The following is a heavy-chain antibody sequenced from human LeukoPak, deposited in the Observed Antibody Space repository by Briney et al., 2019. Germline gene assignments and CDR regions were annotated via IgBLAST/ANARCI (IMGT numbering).Heavy chain of an antibody. CDR2: INSDGSST. Sequence: PGGSLRLSCAASGFTFSSYWMHWVRQAPGKGLVWVARINSDGSSTSYADSVKGRFTISRDNAKNTLYLQMNSLRAEDTAVYYCARYCSSTSCSPTGCLDYWGQGTLVTVSS. V-gene: IGHV3-74*01. CDR1: GFTFSSYW. D-gene: IGHD2-2*01. J-gene: IGHJ4*02. CDR3: ARYCSSTSCSPTGCLDY.